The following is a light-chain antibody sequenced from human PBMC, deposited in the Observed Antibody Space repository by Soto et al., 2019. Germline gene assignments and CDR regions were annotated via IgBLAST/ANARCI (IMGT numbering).Light chain of an antibody. V-gene: IGKV1-39*01. CDR3: QQSYSTLLT. Sequence: DIQMTQSPSSLSASVGDRFTIPCRAIQSTRRYLNWYQQKPGQAPKLLIYAASSLQSGVPSRFSGSGSGTDFTLAICSLQPEYFATCYCQQSYSTLLTFGGGTKVEIK. CDR2: AAS. J-gene: IGKJ4*01. CDR1: QSTRRY.